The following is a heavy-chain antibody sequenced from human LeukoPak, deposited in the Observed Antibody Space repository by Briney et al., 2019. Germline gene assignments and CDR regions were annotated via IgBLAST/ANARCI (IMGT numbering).Heavy chain of an antibody. D-gene: IGHD4-23*01. V-gene: IGHV3-30*02. J-gene: IGHJ4*02. CDR1: GFTFSSYG. CDR2: IRYDGSNK. Sequence: GGSLRLSCAASGFTFSSYGMHWVRQAPGKGLEWVAFIRYDGSNKYYADSVKGRFTISRDNSKNTLYLQMNSLRAEDAAVYYCAKDPMVRGGNSGGGYYFDYWGQGTLVTVSS. CDR3: AKDPMVRGGNSGGGYYFDY.